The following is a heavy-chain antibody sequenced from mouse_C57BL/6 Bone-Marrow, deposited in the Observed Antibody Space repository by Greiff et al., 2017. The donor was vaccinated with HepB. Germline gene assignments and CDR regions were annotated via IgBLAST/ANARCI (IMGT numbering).Heavy chain of an antibody. CDR1: GFTFSDYG. Sequence: VQLKESGGGLVKPGGSLKLSCAASGFTFSDYGMHWVRQAPEKGLEWVAYISSGSSTIYYADTVKGRFTISRDNAKNTLFLQMTSLRSEDTAMYYLTAGFAYWGQGTLVTVSA. V-gene: IGHV5-17*01. CDR3: TAGFAY. CDR2: ISSGSSTI. J-gene: IGHJ3*01.